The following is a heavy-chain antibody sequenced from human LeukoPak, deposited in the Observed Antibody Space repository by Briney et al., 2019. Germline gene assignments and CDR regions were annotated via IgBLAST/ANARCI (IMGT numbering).Heavy chain of an antibody. Sequence: GGSLRLSCAASGFTFSSYGVHWVRQAPGKGLEWVAVIWYDGSNKYYADSVKGRFTISRDNSKNTLYLQMNSLRAEDTAVYYCARGTKVGATGWFDPWGQGTLVTVSS. CDR3: ARGTKVGATGWFDP. CDR2: IWYDGSNK. V-gene: IGHV3-33*01. CDR1: GFTFSSYG. J-gene: IGHJ5*02. D-gene: IGHD1-26*01.